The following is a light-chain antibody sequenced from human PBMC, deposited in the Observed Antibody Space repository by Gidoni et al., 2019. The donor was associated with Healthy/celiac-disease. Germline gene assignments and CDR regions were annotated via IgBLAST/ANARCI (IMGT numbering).Light chain of an antibody. V-gene: IGKV3-20*01. CDR3: QQYGSAPPRYT. CDR2: SAS. Sequence: DIVFPQSPATLSLSPGEIATRSCRASQRVSSSYLAWYQQKPGQAPRLLIYSASSRATGIPDRLSGSGSGTDFTLTISRLEPEDFAVYYCQQYGSAPPRYTFGQGTKLEIK. CDR1: QRVSSSY. J-gene: IGKJ2*01.